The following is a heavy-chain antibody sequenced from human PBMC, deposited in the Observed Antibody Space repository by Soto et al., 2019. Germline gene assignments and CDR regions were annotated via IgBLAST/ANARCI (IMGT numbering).Heavy chain of an antibody. Sequence: SETLSLTCTVSGGSISSGGYYWSWIRQHPGKGLEWIGYIYYSGSTYYNPSLKSRVTISVDTSKNQFSLKLSSVTAADTAVYYCARGAGTRYYYYGMDVWGQGTTVTVSS. J-gene: IGHJ6*02. CDR2: IYYSGST. D-gene: IGHD6-13*01. CDR1: GGSISSGGYY. CDR3: ARGAGTRYYYYGMDV. V-gene: IGHV4-31*03.